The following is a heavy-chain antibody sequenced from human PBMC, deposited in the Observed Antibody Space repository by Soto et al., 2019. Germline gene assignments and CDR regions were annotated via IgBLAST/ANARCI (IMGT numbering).Heavy chain of an antibody. V-gene: IGHV3-23*01. CDR1: GFTFSSYA. CDR3: AKPANGWFSAFDI. J-gene: IGHJ3*02. CDR2: ISGSGGTT. D-gene: IGHD6-19*01. Sequence: EVQLLESGGGLVQPGGSLRLSCAASGFTFSSYAMSWVRQAPGKGLEWVSAISGSGGTTYYADSVKGRFTFSRDNYKNSLYLQMNSLRAEETAVYYCAKPANGWFSAFDIWGQGTMVTVSS.